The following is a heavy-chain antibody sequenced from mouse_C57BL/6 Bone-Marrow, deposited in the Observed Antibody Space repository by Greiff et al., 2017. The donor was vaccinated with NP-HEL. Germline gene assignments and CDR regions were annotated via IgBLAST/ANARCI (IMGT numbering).Heavy chain of an antibody. CDR2: ISYDGSN. Sequence: EVKLMESGPGLVKPSQSLSLTCSVTGYSITSGYYWNWIRQFPGNKLEWMGYISYDGSNNYNPSLKNRISITRDTSKNQFFLKLNSVTTEDTATYYCARVITDYYAMDYWGQGTSVTVSS. D-gene: IGHD2-4*01. J-gene: IGHJ4*01. V-gene: IGHV3-6*01. CDR3: ARVITDYYAMDY. CDR1: GYSITSGYY.